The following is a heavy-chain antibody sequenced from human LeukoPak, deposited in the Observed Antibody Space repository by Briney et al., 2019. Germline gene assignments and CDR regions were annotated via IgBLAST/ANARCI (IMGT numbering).Heavy chain of an antibody. CDR2: ISGRGGST. J-gene: IGHJ4*02. CDR1: GFTFSSYA. V-gene: IGHV3-23*01. CDR3: AKEYDSSGYSY. Sequence: PGGSLRLSCAASGFTFSSYAMSWVRQAPGKGLEWVSAISGRGGSTFYADSVKGRFTISRDNSKNTLDLQMNSLRAEDTAVYYCAKEYDSSGYSYWGQGTLVTVSS. D-gene: IGHD3-22*01.